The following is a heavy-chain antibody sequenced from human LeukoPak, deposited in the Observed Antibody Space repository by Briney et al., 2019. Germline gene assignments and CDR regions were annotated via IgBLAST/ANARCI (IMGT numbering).Heavy chain of an antibody. Sequence: PSETLSLTCTVSGGSISSHYWSWIRQPPGKGLEWIGYIYYSGSTNYNPSLRSRVTISVDTSKNQFSLKLTSVTAADTAVYYCARGNTYAAVYWGQGTLVTVSS. V-gene: IGHV4-59*11. CDR2: IYYSGST. CDR3: ARGNTYAAVY. J-gene: IGHJ4*02. CDR1: GGSISSHY. D-gene: IGHD2-2*02.